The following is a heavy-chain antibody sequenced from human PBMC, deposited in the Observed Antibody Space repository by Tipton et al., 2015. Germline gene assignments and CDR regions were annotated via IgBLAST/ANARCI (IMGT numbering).Heavy chain of an antibody. CDR3: ARGAGNSSTWDFDY. Sequence: TLSLTCTVSVVSITTGDYYWSWIRQPPGKGLEWIGHISYNGSTCCNPSLKSRLTTSIDTSKNLFSLNLTSVTAADTAVYYCARGAGNSSTWDFDYWGQGSLVTVSS. J-gene: IGHJ4*02. CDR1: VVSITTGDYY. CDR2: ISYNGST. V-gene: IGHV4-30-4*01. D-gene: IGHD6-13*01.